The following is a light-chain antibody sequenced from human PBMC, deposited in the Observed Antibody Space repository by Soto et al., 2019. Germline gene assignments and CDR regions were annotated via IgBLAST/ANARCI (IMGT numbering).Light chain of an antibody. CDR2: GAS. CDR1: QSISIN. Sequence: EIVLTQSPGTLPLSRGDRATLSCRASQSISINLAWYQHKPGQAPRLLIHGASTRATGVPARISGSGSGTEFTLTISSLQSEDFAVYYCQQFRNWPWTFGQGTKVDIK. J-gene: IGKJ1*01. CDR3: QQFRNWPWT. V-gene: IGKV3D-15*01.